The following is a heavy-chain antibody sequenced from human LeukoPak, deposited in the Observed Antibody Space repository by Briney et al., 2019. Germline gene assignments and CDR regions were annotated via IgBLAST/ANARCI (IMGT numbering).Heavy chain of an antibody. J-gene: IGHJ5*02. CDR2: IKSKTDGGTT. D-gene: IGHD3-9*01. Sequence: GGSLRLSCAASGFTFSSYAMSWVRQAPGKGLEWVGRIKSKTDGGTTDYAAPVKGRFTISRDDSKNTLYLQMNSLKTEDTAVYYCTTYVLRYFDWLPHWGQGTLVTVSS. V-gene: IGHV3-15*01. CDR1: GFTFSSYA. CDR3: TTYVLRYFDWLPH.